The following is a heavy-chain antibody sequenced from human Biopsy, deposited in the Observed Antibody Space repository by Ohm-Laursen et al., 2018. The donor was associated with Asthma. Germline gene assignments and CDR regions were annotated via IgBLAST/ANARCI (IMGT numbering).Heavy chain of an antibody. CDR1: PGSINDYY. CDR2: VHSTGST. V-gene: IGHV4-59*07. D-gene: IGHD6-13*01. J-gene: IGHJ4*02. Sequence: SDTLSLTCTVSPGSINDYYWNWICQFPGKGLEWIGYVHSTGSTRFNPSLKSRLTISVDTSVDQVSLKLTSVTAADTAVYYCVRATSTWSQSGPHYFDHWGQGTLVTVSP. CDR3: VRATSTWSQSGPHYFDH.